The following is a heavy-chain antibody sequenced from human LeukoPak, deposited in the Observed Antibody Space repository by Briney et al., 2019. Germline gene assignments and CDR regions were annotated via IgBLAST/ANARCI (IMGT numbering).Heavy chain of an antibody. Sequence: SETLSLTCAVYGGSFSGYYWSWIRQPPGKGLEWIGEINHSGSTNYNPSLKSRVTISVDTSKNQFSLKLSSVTAADTAVYYCAREVRRDSSGYCGPDYWGQGTLVTVSS. CDR2: INHSGST. CDR1: GGSFSGYY. V-gene: IGHV4-34*01. J-gene: IGHJ4*02. D-gene: IGHD3-22*01. CDR3: AREVRRDSSGYCGPDY.